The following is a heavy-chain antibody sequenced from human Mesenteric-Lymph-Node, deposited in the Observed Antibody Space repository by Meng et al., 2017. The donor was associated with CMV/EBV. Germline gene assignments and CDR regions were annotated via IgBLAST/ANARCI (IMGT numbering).Heavy chain of an antibody. J-gene: IGHJ4*02. D-gene: IGHD2-2*01. Sequence: AASRFPFSTAWMSWVRQSPGKGLEWVGRIKSITDGGTTEYAAPVKSSFTISRDTSTNTLCLQKNSLKAADTAVYYSAKEDLPVAPDWGQGTLVTVSS. V-gene: IGHV3-15*01. CDR2: IKSITDGGTT. CDR1: RFPFSTAW. CDR3: AKEDLPVAPD.